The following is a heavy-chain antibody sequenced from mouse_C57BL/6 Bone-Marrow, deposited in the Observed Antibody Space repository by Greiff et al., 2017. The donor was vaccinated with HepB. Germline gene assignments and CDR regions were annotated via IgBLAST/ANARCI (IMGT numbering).Heavy chain of an antibody. V-gene: IGHV5-12*01. D-gene: IGHD4-1*01. CDR2: ISNGGGST. CDR3: ARSKLGYFDY. Sequence: EVKVVESGGGLVQPGGSLKLSCAASGFTFSDYYMYWVRQTPEKRLEWVAYISNGGGSTYYPDTVKGRFTISRDNAKNTLYLQMSRLKSEDTAMYYCARSKLGYFDYWGQGTTLTVSS. J-gene: IGHJ2*01. CDR1: GFTFSDYY.